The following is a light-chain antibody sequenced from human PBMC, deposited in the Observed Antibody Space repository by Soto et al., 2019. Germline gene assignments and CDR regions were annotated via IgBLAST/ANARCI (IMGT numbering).Light chain of an antibody. J-gene: IGKJ2*01. CDR1: QSVSSSY. Sequence: EIVLTQSSGTLSLSPGERATLSCRASQSVSSSYLAWYQHKPGQAPRLLIYGASTRATGIPDRFSGSGSDTDFSLTIRRLDPEDFAMYYCLLYFSPDRYTFGPGTKVQIK. V-gene: IGKV3-20*01. CDR2: GAS. CDR3: LLYFSPDRYT.